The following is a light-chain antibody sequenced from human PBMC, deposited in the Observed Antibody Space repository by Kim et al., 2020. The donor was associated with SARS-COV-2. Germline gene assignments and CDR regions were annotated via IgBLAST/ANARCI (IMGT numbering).Light chain of an antibody. CDR2: SDN. CDR1: NIGRIS. CDR3: QVWDSTVDHWV. J-gene: IGLJ3*02. Sequence: QVKTAIMTCGGTNIGRISVHWYQQKAAQAPVLVIYSDNHRPSGIPERFSGSNSGNTATLTLSRVEVADEADYYCQVWDSTVDHWVFGGGTQLTVL. V-gene: IGLV3-21*04.